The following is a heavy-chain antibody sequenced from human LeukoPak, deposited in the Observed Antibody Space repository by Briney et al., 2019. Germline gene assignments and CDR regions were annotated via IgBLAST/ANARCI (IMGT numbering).Heavy chain of an antibody. CDR3: AKGLSPTRGRAHFDY. V-gene: IGHV3-23*01. D-gene: IGHD3-10*01. J-gene: IGHJ4*02. CDR2: ISGSGGST. Sequence: GGSLRLSCSASGFTFNAYGMGWVRQAPGKGLEWVSAISGSGGSTYYADSVKGRFTISRDNSKNTLYLQMNSLRAEDTAVYYCAKGLSPTRGRAHFDYWGQGTLVTVSS. CDR1: GFTFNAYG.